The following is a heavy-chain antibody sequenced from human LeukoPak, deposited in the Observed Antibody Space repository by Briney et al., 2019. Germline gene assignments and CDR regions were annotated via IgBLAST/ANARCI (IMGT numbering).Heavy chain of an antibody. Sequence: SETLSLTCAVYGGSFSNYYWSWIRQPPGKGLEWIGEMTHSGSTNYNPSLKSRVTISVDTSKNQFSLKLSSVTAADTAIYFCARGMAAAYDYNWFDSWGQGTLVTVSS. CDR3: ARGMAAAYDYNWFDS. CDR2: MTHSGST. CDR1: GGSFSNYY. V-gene: IGHV4-34*01. D-gene: IGHD5-12*01. J-gene: IGHJ5*01.